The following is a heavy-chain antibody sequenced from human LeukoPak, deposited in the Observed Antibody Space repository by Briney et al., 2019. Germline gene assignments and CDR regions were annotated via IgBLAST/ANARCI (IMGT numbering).Heavy chain of an antibody. CDR1: GYTFTGYY. D-gene: IGHD3-22*01. V-gene: IGHV1-2*04. Sequence: ASVKVSCKASGYTFTGYYMHWVRQAPRQGLEWMGWINPNSGGTNYAQKFQGWVTTTRDTSISTAYMELSRLRSDDTAVYYCARGTRYYDSSGFWFDPWGQGTLVTVSS. CDR3: ARGTRYYDSSGFWFDP. J-gene: IGHJ5*02. CDR2: INPNSGGT.